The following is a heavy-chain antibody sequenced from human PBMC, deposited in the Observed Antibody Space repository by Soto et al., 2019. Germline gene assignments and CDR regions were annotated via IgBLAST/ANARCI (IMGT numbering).Heavy chain of an antibody. CDR3: ARHVQRCSGGSCYYYYMDV. CDR1: GGSISSYY. D-gene: IGHD2-15*01. Sequence: QVQLQESGPGLVKPSETLSLTCTVSGGSISSYYWSWIRQPPGKGLEWIGSIYYSGSTNYNPSRKSGDNMSIDTSKYQFSLKLSFVTAADPAVYYCARHVQRCSGGSCYYYYMDVWGKWTPVTASS. CDR2: IYYSGST. J-gene: IGHJ6*03. V-gene: IGHV4-59*08.